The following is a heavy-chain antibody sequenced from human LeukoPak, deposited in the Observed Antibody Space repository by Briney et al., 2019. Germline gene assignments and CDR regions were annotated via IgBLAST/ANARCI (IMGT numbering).Heavy chain of an antibody. CDR2: ISTSSGYI. CDR1: GFTFSSYG. V-gene: IGHV3-21*01. CDR3: ARDIGDSYLRLLERRPRFDY. D-gene: IGHD3-10*02. Sequence: PGGSLRLSCAASGFTFSSYGMNWVRQAPGKGLEWVSSISTSSGYIYYADSVKGRFTISRDNAKNSLYLQMNSLRAEDTAVYYCARDIGDSYLRLLERRPRFDYWGQGTLVTVSS. J-gene: IGHJ4*02.